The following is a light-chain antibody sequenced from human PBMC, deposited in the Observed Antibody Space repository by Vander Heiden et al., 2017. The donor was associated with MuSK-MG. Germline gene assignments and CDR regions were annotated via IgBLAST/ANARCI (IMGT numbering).Light chain of an antibody. CDR3: SSYTSSSTEV. V-gene: IGLV2-14*03. CDR1: SSDVGGYNY. CDR2: DVS. Sequence: ALPPPASGSGSPGESITSSSTGTSSDVGGYNYVAWYQQHPGKAPKLMIYDVSNRPSGVANRCSGSKTGNTASLTISGLQAEDEADYYCSSYTSSSTEVFGTGTKVTVL. J-gene: IGLJ1*01.